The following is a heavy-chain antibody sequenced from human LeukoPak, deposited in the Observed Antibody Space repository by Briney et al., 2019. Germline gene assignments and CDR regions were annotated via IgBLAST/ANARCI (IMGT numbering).Heavy chain of an antibody. D-gene: IGHD1-7*01. Sequence: SVKVSCKASGGTFSSYAISWVRQAPGQGLEWMGGIIPIFGTANYAQKFQGRVTITADESTSTAYMELSSLRSEDTAVYYCARENVLGALLSGTTSTKKYYFDYWGQGTLVTVSS. CDR1: GGTFSSYA. J-gene: IGHJ4*02. CDR3: ARENVLGALLSGTTSTKKYYFDY. V-gene: IGHV1-69*01. CDR2: IIPIFGTA.